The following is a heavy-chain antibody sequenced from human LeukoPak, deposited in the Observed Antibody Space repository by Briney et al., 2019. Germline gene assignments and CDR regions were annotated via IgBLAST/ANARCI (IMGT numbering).Heavy chain of an antibody. J-gene: IGHJ3*02. CDR1: GGSISSGDYY. V-gene: IGHV4-30-4*01. CDR3: ARTCYDASGYSDAFDI. D-gene: IGHD3-22*01. Sequence: SQTLSLTCTVSGGSISSGDYYWSWIRQPPGKGLEWIGYIYYSGNTYYNPSLESRVTISVDTSKNQFSLKLSSVTGADTAVYYCARTCYDASGYSDAFDIWGQGTMVTVSS. CDR2: IYYSGNT.